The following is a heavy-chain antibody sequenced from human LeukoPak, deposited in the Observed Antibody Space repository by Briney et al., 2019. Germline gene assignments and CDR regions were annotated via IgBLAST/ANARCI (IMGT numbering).Heavy chain of an antibody. J-gene: IGHJ6*03. CDR3: AKVYRNSSSWYYYYYMDV. CDR2: ISGSGGST. V-gene: IGHV3-23*01. D-gene: IGHD6-13*01. Sequence: PGGSLRLSCAASGFTFSSYAMHWVRQAPGKGLEWVAAISGSGGSTYYADSVKGRFTISRDNSKNTLYLQMNSLRAEDTAVYYCAKVYRNSSSWYYYYYMDVWGKGTTVTVSS. CDR1: GFTFSSYA.